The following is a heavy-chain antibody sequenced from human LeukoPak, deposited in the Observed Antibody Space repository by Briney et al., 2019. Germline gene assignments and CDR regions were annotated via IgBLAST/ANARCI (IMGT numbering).Heavy chain of an antibody. Sequence: GSSVKVSCKASGGTFSSYAISWVRQARGQGLEWMGGSIPSFGTANYAQKFQGRVTITADESTSTAYMELSSLRSEDTAVYYCARGPAASFVHYYYYGMDVWGKGTTVTVSS. CDR2: SIPSFGTA. D-gene: IGHD2-2*01. CDR3: ARGPAASFVHYYYYGMDV. CDR1: GGTFSSYA. V-gene: IGHV1-69*01. J-gene: IGHJ6*04.